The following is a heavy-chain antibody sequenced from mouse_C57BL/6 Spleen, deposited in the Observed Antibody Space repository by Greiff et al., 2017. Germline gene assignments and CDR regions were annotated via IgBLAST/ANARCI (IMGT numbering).Heavy chain of an antibody. V-gene: IGHV1-50*01. J-gene: IGHJ4*01. D-gene: IGHD1-1*01. CDR2: IDPSDSYT. CDR3: ARGITTVVALYYYAMDY. CDR1: GYTFTSYW. Sequence: QVQLQQPGAELVKPGASVKLSCKASGYTFTSYWMQWVKQRPGQGLEWIGEIDPSDSYTNYNQKVKGKATLTVDTSSSTAYMQLSSLTSEDSAVYYCARGITTVVALYYYAMDYWGQGTSVTVSS.